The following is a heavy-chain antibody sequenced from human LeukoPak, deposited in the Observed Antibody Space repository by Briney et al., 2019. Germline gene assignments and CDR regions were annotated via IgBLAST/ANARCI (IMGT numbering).Heavy chain of an antibody. CDR3: ARGYETFRELVFEY. J-gene: IGHJ4*02. CDR2: ISANSGGT. D-gene: IGHD3-10*01. V-gene: IGHV1-2*02. CDR1: GYTFTGYY. Sequence: ASVKVSCKASGYTFTGYYMHWVRQAPGQGLEWMGWISANSGGTNYAQKFQGRVTMTRDTSIRTAYMELSRLTSDDTGVYYCARGYETFRELVFEYWGQGTLVTVSS.